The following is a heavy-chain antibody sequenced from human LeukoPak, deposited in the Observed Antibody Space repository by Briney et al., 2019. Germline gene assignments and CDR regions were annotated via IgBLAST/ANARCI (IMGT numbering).Heavy chain of an antibody. D-gene: IGHD2-2*01. V-gene: IGHV3-30*18. CDR2: ISYDGSNK. Sequence: GGSLRLSCAASGFTSSNYGMHWVRQAPGKGLEWVAVISYDGSNKYYADSVKGRFAISRDNSKNTLHLQMNSLRAEDTAVYYCAKAYGYCTTTSCSHEEFDYWGQGTLVTVSS. J-gene: IGHJ4*02. CDR1: GFTSSNYG. CDR3: AKAYGYCTTTSCSHEEFDY.